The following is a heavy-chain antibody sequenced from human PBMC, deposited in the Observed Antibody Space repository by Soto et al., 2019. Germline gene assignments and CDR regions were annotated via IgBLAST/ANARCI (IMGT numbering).Heavy chain of an antibody. CDR3: ASSTVTAHWYFDL. J-gene: IGHJ2*01. D-gene: IGHD4-17*01. CDR1: GFTFSSYG. V-gene: IGHV3-33*01. Sequence: PGGSLRLSCAASGFTFSSYGMHWVRQAPGKGLEWVAVIWYDGSNKYYADSVKGRFTISRDNSKNTLYLQMNSLRAEDTAVYYCASSTVTAHWYFDLWGRGTLVTVSS. CDR2: IWYDGSNK.